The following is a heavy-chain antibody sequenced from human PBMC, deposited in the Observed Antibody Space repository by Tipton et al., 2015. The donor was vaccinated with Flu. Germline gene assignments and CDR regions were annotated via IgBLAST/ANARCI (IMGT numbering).Heavy chain of an antibody. CDR1: GGSISSYY. CDR2: IYYSGST. Sequence: TLSLTCTVSGGSISSYYWSWIRQPPGKGLEWIGYIYYSGSTIYNPSLKSRVTISVDTSKNQFSLKLSSVTAADTAVYYCARELNYGMDVWGQGTTVTVSS. V-gene: IGHV4-59*01. J-gene: IGHJ6*02. CDR3: ARELNYGMDV.